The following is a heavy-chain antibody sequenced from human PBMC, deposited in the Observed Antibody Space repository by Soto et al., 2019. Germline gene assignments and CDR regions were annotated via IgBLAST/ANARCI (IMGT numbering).Heavy chain of an antibody. J-gene: IGHJ3*02. CDR3: ARDRVAGIWGDAFDI. CDR2: INPYNANV. V-gene: IGHV1-18*04. CDR1: GYTFTNHG. D-gene: IGHD3-16*01. Sequence: QVQLVQSGAEVKKPGASVKVSCKTSGYTFTNHGINWVRQAPGQGLEWMGWINPYNANVNYAQKLQGRVSMTTETSTSTAYMALRSLTSDDTAVYYCARDRVAGIWGDAFDIWGQGTMVTVSS.